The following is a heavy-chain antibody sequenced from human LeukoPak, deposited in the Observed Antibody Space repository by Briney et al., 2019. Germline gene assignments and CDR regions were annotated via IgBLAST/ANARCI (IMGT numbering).Heavy chain of an antibody. V-gene: IGHV3-23*01. J-gene: IGHJ4*02. D-gene: IGHD5-18*01. CDR1: VFTFTTYG. Sequence: GRSLRLSCTTSVFTFTTYGMAWVRQAPGKGLEWVSSISGSVANTTYADSVKGRLTISRDSSNNTLYLHMDSLRAEDTAVYFCAKRGGYDYGSHFDSWGQGTLVTVSS. CDR3: AKRGGYDYGSHFDS. CDR2: ISGSVANT.